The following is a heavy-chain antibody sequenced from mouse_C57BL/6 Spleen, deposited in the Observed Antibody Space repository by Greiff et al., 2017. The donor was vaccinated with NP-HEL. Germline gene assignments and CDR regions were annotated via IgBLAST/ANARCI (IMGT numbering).Heavy chain of an antibody. V-gene: IGHV1-55*01. D-gene: IGHD2-1*01. CDR2: IYPGSGST. CDR3: AVYGNYVAWFAY. J-gene: IGHJ3*01. CDR1: GYTFTSYW. Sequence: QVQLQQSGAELVKPGASVKMSCKASGYTFTSYWITWVKQRPGQGLEWIGDIYPGSGSTSYNEKFKSKATLTVDTSSSTAYMQLSSLTSEDSAVYYCAVYGNYVAWFAYWGQGTLVTVSA.